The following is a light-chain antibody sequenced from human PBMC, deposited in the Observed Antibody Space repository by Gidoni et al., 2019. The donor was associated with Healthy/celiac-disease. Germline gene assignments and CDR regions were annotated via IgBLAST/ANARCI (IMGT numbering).Light chain of an antibody. CDR2: DAS. CDR3: QQYDNLPFSIT. Sequence: DIQMTQSPSSLSASVGDRVTITCQASQDISNYLNWYQQKPGKAPKLLIYDASNLETGVPSRFSGSGSGTDFTFNISSLQPEDIATYYCQQYDNLPFSITFGQGTRLEIK. CDR1: QDISNY. J-gene: IGKJ5*01. V-gene: IGKV1-33*01.